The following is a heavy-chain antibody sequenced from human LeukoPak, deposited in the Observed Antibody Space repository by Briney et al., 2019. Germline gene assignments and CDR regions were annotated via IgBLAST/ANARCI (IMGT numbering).Heavy chain of an antibody. J-gene: IGHJ4*02. CDR3: ARLGYCSSTSCPRFDY. CDR1: GGSISSSSYY. Sequence: PSETLSLTCTASGGSISSSSYYWGWIRQPPGKGLEWIGSIYYSGSTYYNPSLKSRVTISVDTSKSQFSLKLSSVTAADTAVYYCARLGYCSSTSCPRFDYWGQGTLVTVSS. D-gene: IGHD2-2*01. CDR2: IYYSGST. V-gene: IGHV4-39*01.